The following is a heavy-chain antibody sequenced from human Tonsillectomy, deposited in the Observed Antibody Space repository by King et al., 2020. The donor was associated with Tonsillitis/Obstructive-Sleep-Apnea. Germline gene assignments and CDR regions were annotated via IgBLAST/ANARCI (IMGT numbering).Heavy chain of an antibody. CDR3: AKSDYGAFDV. CDR2: ISAGGGAS. D-gene: IGHD4-17*01. J-gene: IGHJ3*01. V-gene: IGHV3-23*04. Sequence: VQLVESGGGLVQPGGSLRLSCAASGFTFNSYVMNWVRQAPGKGLEWVSAISAGGGASYIADSVKGRLTISRDNSKNTLYLQMNSLRADDTAVYYCAKSDYGAFDVWGQGTMVTVSS. CDR1: GFTFNSYV.